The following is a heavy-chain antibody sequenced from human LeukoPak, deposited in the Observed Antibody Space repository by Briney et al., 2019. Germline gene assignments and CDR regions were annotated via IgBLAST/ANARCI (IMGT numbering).Heavy chain of an antibody. V-gene: IGHV1-2*06. D-gene: IGHD3-22*01. CDR1: GYTFTGYY. J-gene: IGHJ4*02. Sequence: ASVKVSCKASGYTFTGYYMHWVRQAPGQGLEWMGRINPNSGGTNYAQKFQGSVTMTRDTSISTVYMELNRPRSDDTAVYYCARTGVADASITTFDYWGQGTLVTVSS. CDR3: ARTGVADASITTFDY. CDR2: INPNSGGT.